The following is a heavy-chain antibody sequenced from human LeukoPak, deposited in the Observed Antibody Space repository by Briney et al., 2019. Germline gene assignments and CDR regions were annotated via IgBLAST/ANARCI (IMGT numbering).Heavy chain of an antibody. CDR1: GGSISSYY. V-gene: IGHV4-59*01. J-gene: IGHJ3*02. CDR3: ARNSFDNWSDKVAFDI. Sequence: SETLSLTCTVSGGSISSYYWSWIRQPPGKGLEWIGYIYYSGSTNYNPSLKSRVTISVDTSKNQFSLRLTSVTAADTAVYYCARNSFDNWSDKVAFDIWGQGTMVTVSS. CDR2: IYYSGST. D-gene: IGHD1-1*01.